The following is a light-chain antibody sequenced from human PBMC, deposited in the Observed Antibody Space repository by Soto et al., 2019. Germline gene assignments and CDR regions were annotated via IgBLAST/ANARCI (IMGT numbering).Light chain of an antibody. CDR2: GVS. CDR1: RSDIGSYNY. V-gene: IGLV2-14*01. J-gene: IGLJ1*01. Sequence: QSALTQPASVSGSAGQPITISCSGTRSDIGSYNYVAWYQQFPGKTPKILIYGVSNRPSGVSSRLSGSKSGNKASLTISGLQAEDEADYYCISYTGSSTSYVFGSGTKV. CDR3: ISYTGSSTSYV.